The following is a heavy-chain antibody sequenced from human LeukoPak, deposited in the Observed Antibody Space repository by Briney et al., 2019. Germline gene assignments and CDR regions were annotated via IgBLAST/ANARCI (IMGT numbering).Heavy chain of an antibody. CDR1: GGSVSGYY. CDR3: ARDQRCSRPDGGCDQWYFDL. J-gene: IGHJ2*01. Sequence: NPSETLSLTCTVSGGSVSGYYWSWLRQPPGKRLEWIGYIYHSGFTAYNPSLMSRITISVDTSRNQSSLKLTSATAADTAMYYCARDQRCSRPDGGCDQWYFDLWGRGTLVTVSS. CDR2: IYHSGFT. V-gene: IGHV4-59*02. D-gene: IGHD5-12*01.